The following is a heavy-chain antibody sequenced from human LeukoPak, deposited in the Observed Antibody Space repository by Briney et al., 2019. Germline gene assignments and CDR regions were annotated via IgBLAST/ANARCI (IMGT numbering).Heavy chain of an antibody. Sequence: SETLSLTCAVYGGSFSGYYWSWIRQPPGKGLEWIGEINHSGSTNYNPSLKSRVTIPVDTSQNQLSLKLSSVTAADTAVYYCARVIPTTYYYGSGSYKYNWFDPWGQGTLVTVSS. D-gene: IGHD3-10*01. CDR3: ARVIPTTYYYGSGSYKYNWFDP. V-gene: IGHV4-34*01. CDR1: GGSFSGYY. CDR2: INHSGST. J-gene: IGHJ5*02.